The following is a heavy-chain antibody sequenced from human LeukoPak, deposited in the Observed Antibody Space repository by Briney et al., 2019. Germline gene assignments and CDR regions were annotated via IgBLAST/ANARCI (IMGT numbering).Heavy chain of an antibody. D-gene: IGHD3-22*01. J-gene: IGHJ5*02. Sequence: GASVKVSCKASGYTFTSYDINWVRQATGQGLEWMGWMNPNSGNTGYAQKFQGRVTITRNTSISTAYMELSSLRSEDTAVYYCATFKAITMIRWFDPWGQGTLVTVSS. CDR2: MNPNSGNT. CDR1: GYTFTSYD. CDR3: ATFKAITMIRWFDP. V-gene: IGHV1-8*03.